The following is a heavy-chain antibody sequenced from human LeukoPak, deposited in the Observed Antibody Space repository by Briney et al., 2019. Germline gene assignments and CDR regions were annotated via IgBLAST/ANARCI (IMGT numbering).Heavy chain of an antibody. CDR2: IIPVFGTT. V-gene: IGHV1-69*05. Sequence: ASVKVSCKASGGTLSDYAISWVRQAPGQGLEWMGRIIPVFGTTNYAQKFQGRVTIATDEPTSTAYMELSGLRSEDTAIYYCVRDHKQQLGYYYYYYLDVWGKGTTVTVSS. D-gene: IGHD6-13*01. CDR3: VRDHKQQLGYYYYYYLDV. J-gene: IGHJ6*03. CDR1: GGTLSDYA.